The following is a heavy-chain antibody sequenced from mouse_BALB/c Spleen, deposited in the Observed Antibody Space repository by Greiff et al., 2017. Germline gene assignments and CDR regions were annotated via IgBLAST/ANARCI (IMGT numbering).Heavy chain of an antibody. CDR2: IYPGNVNT. J-gene: IGHJ4*01. CDR1: GYTFTSYY. CDR3: ARTGILLRYYYAMDY. V-gene: IGHV1S56*01. D-gene: IGHD1-1*01. Sequence: QVQLQQSGPELVKPGASVRISCKASGYTFTSYYIHWVKQRPGQGLEWIGWIYPGNVNTKYNEKFKGKATLTADKSSSTAYMQLSSLTSEDSAVYFCARTGILLRYYYAMDYWGQGTSVTVSS.